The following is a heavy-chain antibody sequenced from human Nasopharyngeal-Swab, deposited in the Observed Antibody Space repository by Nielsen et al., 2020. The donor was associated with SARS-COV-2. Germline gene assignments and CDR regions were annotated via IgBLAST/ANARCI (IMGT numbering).Heavy chain of an antibody. J-gene: IGHJ1*01. D-gene: IGHD6-19*01. Sequence: GGSLRLSCAASGFTFSNYWMSWVRQAPGKGLEWVSAISGSGGSTYYADSVKGRFTISRDNSKNTLYLQMNSLRAEDTAVYYCAKDQGIAVAGPTRGKYFQHWGQGTLVTVSS. CDR3: AKDQGIAVAGPTRGKYFQH. CDR1: GFTFSNYW. CDR2: ISGSGGST. V-gene: IGHV3-23*01.